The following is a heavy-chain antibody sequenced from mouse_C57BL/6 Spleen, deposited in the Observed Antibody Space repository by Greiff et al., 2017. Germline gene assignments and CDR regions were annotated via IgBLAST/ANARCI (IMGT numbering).Heavy chain of an antibody. CDR1: GFTFSDYG. J-gene: IGHJ4*01. V-gene: IGHV5-17*01. Sequence: EVKLQESGGGLVKPGGSLKLSCAASGFTFSDYGMHWVRQAPEKGLEWVAYISSGSSTIYYADTVKGRFTISRDNAKNTLFLQMTSLRSEDTAMYYCARKHVVDYAMDYWGQGTSVTVSS. D-gene: IGHD1-1*02. CDR2: ISSGSSTI. CDR3: ARKHVVDYAMDY.